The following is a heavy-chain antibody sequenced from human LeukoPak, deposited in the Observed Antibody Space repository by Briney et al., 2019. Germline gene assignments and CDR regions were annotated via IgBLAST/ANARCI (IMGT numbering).Heavy chain of an antibody. J-gene: IGHJ6*03. CDR3: ARLRYPYYYMDV. V-gene: IGHV4-61*02. Sequence: SETLSLTCTVSSGSINSGNSYWSWIRQPAGNGLEWIGRIYTSGSTNYNPSLKSRVTMSVGTSKNQFSLKLSSVTAADTAVYYCARLRYPYYYMDVWGKGTTVTISS. CDR1: SGSINSGNSY. CDR2: IYTSGST. D-gene: IGHD4-17*01.